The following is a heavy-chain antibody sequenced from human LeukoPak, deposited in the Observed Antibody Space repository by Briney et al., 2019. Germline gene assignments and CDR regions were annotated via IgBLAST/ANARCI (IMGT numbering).Heavy chain of an antibody. Sequence: GESLRISCKGSGYSFTSYWIGWVRQAPGKGLEWVSSISGDSTDIYYADSVMGRSTISRDNAKNSLYLQINSLRAEDTAIYYCARRGYSDSSGYDYWGQGTLVTVSS. V-gene: IGHV3-21*01. CDR2: ISGDSTDI. CDR3: ARRGYSDSSGYDY. CDR1: GYSFTSYW. D-gene: IGHD3-22*01. J-gene: IGHJ4*02.